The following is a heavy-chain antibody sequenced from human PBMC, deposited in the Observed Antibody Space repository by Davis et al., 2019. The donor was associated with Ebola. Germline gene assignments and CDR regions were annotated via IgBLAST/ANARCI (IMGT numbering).Heavy chain of an antibody. V-gene: IGHV1-69*13. J-gene: IGHJ5*02. CDR3: ARMDYYYGSGTNRFDP. CDR2: IIPIFGTA. CDR1: GGTFSSYA. Sequence: SVKVSCKASGGTFSSYAISWVRQAPGQGLEWMGGIIPIFGTANYAQKFQGRVTITADESTSTAYMELSSLRFEDTAVYYCARMDYYYGSGTNRFDPWGQGTLVTVSS. D-gene: IGHD3-10*01.